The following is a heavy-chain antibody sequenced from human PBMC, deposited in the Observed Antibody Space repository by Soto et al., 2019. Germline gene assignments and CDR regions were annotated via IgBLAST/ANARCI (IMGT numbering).Heavy chain of an antibody. J-gene: IGHJ4*02. CDR2: MSPYSVNA. CDR3: EVNPGY. CDR1: GYTVTDYD. V-gene: IGHV1-8*01. Sequence: QVQVVQSRTEVKKPGASVKVSCKTSGYTVTDYDIDGVRQTTGQGLGWMGWMSPYSVNAGSAQQFQGRVTMTSNTSTSTAYLERRRLRSEDTAMYYCEVNPGYWGQGTMVTVSS.